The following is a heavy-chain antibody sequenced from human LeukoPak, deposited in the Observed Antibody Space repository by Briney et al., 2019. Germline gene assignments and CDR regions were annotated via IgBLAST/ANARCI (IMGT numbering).Heavy chain of an antibody. CDR3: ARSPLAATSRRYFDY. CDR2: ISYDGSNK. J-gene: IGHJ4*02. D-gene: IGHD2-15*01. V-gene: IGHV3-30*01. Sequence: GGSLTLSCAASGFTFSSYAMHWVRQAPGEGLEWVAVISYDGSNKYYADSVKGRFTISRDNSKNTLYLQMNSLRAEDTAVYYCARSPLAATSRRYFDYWGQGTLVTVSS. CDR1: GFTFSSYA.